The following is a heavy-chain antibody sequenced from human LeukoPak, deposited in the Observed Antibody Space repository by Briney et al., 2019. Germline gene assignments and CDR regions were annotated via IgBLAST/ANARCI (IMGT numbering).Heavy chain of an antibody. D-gene: IGHD1-26*01. V-gene: IGHV1-8*01. Sequence: ASVKVSCKASGYTFTSHDINGGRQPPGQGLEWVGYINPNSGNTGYAQKFQGRVTLTRDTSTNTAYMELTSLRSEDTAVYYCTRVPRESYSHWGQGTLVTVSS. CDR3: TRVPRESYSH. J-gene: IGHJ4*02. CDR2: INPNSGNT. CDR1: GYTFTSHD.